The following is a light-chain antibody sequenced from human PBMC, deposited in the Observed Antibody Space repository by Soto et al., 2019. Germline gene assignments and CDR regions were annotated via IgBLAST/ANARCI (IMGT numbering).Light chain of an antibody. CDR1: QTIGTW. CDR3: HVYHTYSPT. J-gene: IGKJ3*01. CDR2: KAS. V-gene: IGKV1-5*03. Sequence: DIQLTQSPSTLSASVGDRVIITCRASQTIGTWLAWYQERPGKATRLLIYKASTLERGVPSRFSGSGSGTEFALTISVLPLEDVATSSCHVYHTYSPTLGPGTKLDI.